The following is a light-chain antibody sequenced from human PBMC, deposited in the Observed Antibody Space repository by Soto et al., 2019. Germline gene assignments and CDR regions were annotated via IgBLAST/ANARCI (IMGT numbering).Light chain of an antibody. V-gene: IGLV2-14*01. CDR1: SSDVGGYNY. Sequence: LTQPASVSGSPGQSITISCTGTSSDVGGYNYVSWYQQQSGKAPKLMIHEVSNRPSGVSNRFSGSKSGNTASLTISGLQAEDEADYYCSSSTSSRAYVFGIGTKV. CDR3: SSSTSSRAYV. J-gene: IGLJ1*01. CDR2: EVS.